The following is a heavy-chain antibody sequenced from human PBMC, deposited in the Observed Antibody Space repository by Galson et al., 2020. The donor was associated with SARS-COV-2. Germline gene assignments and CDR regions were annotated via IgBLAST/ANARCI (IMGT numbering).Heavy chain of an antibody. V-gene: IGHV1-18*04. CDR3: ARVPTIFGVVIIRRDDAFDI. J-gene: IGHJ3*02. D-gene: IGHD3-3*01. CDR2: ISAYNGNT. CDR1: GYTFTSYG. Sequence: AASVKVSCKASGYTFTSYGISWVRQAPGQGLEWMGWISAYNGNTNYAQKLQGRVTMTTDTSTSTAYMELKSLRSDDTAVYYCARVPTIFGVVIIRRDDAFDIWGQGTMGTVSS.